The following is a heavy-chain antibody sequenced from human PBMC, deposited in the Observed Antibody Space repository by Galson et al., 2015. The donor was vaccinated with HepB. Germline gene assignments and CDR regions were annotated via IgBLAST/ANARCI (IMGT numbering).Heavy chain of an antibody. CDR1: GGTFSSYA. V-gene: IGHV1-69*13. CDR2: IIPIFGTA. CDR3: ARGGIAAAGDRPGFDY. Sequence: SVKVSCKASGGTFSSYAISWVRQAPGQGLEWMGGIIPIFGTANYAQKFQGRVTITADESTSTAYMELSSLRSEDTAVYYCARGGIAAAGDRPGFDYWGQGTLVTVSS. D-gene: IGHD6-13*01. J-gene: IGHJ4*02.